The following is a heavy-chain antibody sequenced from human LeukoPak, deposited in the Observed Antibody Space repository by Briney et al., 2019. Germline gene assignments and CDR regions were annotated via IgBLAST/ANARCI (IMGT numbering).Heavy chain of an antibody. CDR3: ARISDYGDWYDY. CDR2: ISAYNGNT. J-gene: IGHJ4*02. CDR1: GYTFTSYG. V-gene: IGHV1-18*01. Sequence: GASVKVSRKASGYTFTSYGISWVRRAPGQGLEWMGWISAYNGNTNYAQKLQGRVTMTTDTSTSTAYMELRSLRSDDTAVYYCARISDYGDWYDYWGQGTLVTVSS. D-gene: IGHD4-17*01.